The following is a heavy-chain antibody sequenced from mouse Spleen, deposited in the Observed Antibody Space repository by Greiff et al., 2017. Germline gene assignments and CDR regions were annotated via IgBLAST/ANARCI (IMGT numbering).Heavy chain of an antibody. D-gene: IGHD4-1*01. CDR2: IDPSDSYT. CDR3: ARELTGTRYYAMDY. Sequence: QVQLQQPGAELVMPGASVKLSCKASGYTFTSYWMHWVKQRPGQGLEWIGEIDPSDSYTNYNQKFKGKATLTVDKSSSTAYMQLSSLTSEDSAVYYCARELTGTRYYAMDYWGQGTSVTVSS. CDR1: GYTFTSYW. J-gene: IGHJ4*01. V-gene: IGHV1-69*01.